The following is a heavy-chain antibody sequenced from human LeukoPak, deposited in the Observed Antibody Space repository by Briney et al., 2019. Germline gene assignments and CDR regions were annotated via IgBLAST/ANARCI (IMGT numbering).Heavy chain of an antibody. J-gene: IGHJ4*02. D-gene: IGHD6-19*01. CDR3: ARHGSASGWYRSHFDL. V-gene: IGHV4-39*01. CDR2: IYYSGST. Sequence: SETLSHTCTVSGGSISSSSYYWGWIRQPPGKGLEWIGSIYYSGSTYYSPSLKSRVTMSVDTSKNQFSLKLSSVTAADTAVYYCARHGSASGWYRSHFDLWGQGTLVTVSS. CDR1: GGSISSSSYY.